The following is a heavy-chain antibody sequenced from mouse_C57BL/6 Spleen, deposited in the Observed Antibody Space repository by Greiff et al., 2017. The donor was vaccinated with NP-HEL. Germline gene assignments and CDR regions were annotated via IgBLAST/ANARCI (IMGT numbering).Heavy chain of an antibody. Sequence: VQLQQSGAELARPGASVKLSCKASGYTFTSYGISWVKQRTGQGLEWIGEIYPRSGNTYYNEKFKGKATLTADKSSSTAYMELRSLTSEDSAVYFCAREGVITTVVENWYFDVWGTGTTVTVSS. V-gene: IGHV1-81*01. CDR3: AREGVITTVVENWYFDV. J-gene: IGHJ1*03. D-gene: IGHD1-1*01. CDR2: IYPRSGNT. CDR1: GYTFTSYG.